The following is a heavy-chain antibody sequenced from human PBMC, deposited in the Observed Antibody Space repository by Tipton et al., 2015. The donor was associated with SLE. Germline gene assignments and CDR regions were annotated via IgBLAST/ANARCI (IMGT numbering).Heavy chain of an antibody. CDR3: ARGLNYYGSSGYYPFYYMDV. J-gene: IGHJ6*03. Sequence: TLSLTCAVYGGSFSGYYWSWIRQPPGKGLEWIGEINHSGSTNYNLSLKSRVTISVDTSKNQFSLKLSSVTAADTAVYYCARGLNYYGSSGYYPFYYMDVWGKGTTVTVSS. V-gene: IGHV4-34*01. CDR2: INHSGST. CDR1: GGSFSGYY. D-gene: IGHD3-22*01.